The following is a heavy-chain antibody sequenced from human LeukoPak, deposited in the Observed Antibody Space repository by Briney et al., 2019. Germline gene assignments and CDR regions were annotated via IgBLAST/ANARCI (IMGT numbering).Heavy chain of an antibody. Sequence: GGSLRLSCAASGLIFSKYWMTWVRQAPGKGLEWVASIKPDGSEKYYVDSVKGRFTISRDNAKNSLYLQMNSLRVEDTAVYYCARDCSGGRCNWFDPWGQGTLVTVSS. CDR2: IKPDGSEK. J-gene: IGHJ5*02. V-gene: IGHV3-7*01. CDR1: GLIFSKYW. D-gene: IGHD2-15*01. CDR3: ARDCSGGRCNWFDP.